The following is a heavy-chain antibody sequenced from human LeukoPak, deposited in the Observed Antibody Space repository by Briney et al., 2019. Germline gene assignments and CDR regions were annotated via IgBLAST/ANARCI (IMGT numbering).Heavy chain of an antibody. J-gene: IGHJ1*01. CDR3: ARGHSTSWPEYFQH. V-gene: IGHV1-18*01. Sequence: GASVKVSFKASGYTFNRYGISWVRQAPGQGLEWMGWISAYNGNTKNAQNLQGRVTMTTDTSTTTAYMELRSLKSDDTAVYYCARGHSTSWPEYFQHWGQGTLVTVSS. CDR2: ISAYNGNT. CDR1: GYTFNRYG. D-gene: IGHD6-13*01.